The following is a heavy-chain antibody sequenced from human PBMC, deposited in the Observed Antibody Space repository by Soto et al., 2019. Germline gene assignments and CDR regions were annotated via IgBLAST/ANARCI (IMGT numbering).Heavy chain of an antibody. CDR2: ISAYNGNT. Sequence: ASVKVSCKASGYTFTSYGISWVRQAPGQGLEWMGWISAYNGNTNYAQKLQGRVTVTTDTSTSTAYMELRSLRSDDTAVYYCARGDYDSSAYSYFDNWGQGTLVTVSS. J-gene: IGHJ4*02. CDR1: GYTFTSYG. D-gene: IGHD3-22*01. V-gene: IGHV1-18*04. CDR3: ARGDYDSSAYSYFDN.